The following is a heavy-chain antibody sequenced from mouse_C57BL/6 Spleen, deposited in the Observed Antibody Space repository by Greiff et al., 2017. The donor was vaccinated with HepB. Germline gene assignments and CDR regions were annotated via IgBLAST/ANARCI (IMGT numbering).Heavy chain of an antibody. CDR3: ARRDGYYIWFAY. Sequence: VQLQQPGAELVKPGASVKMSCKASGYTFTSYWITWVKQSPGQGLEWIGDIYPGSGSTNYNEKFKSKATLTVDTSSSTAYIQLSSLTSEDSAVYYCARRDGYYIWFAYWGQGTLVTVSA. D-gene: IGHD2-3*01. J-gene: IGHJ3*01. V-gene: IGHV1-55*01. CDR1: GYTFTSYW. CDR2: IYPGSGST.